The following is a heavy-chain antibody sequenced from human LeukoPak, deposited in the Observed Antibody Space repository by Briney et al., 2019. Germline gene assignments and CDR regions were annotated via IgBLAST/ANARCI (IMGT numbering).Heavy chain of an antibody. V-gene: IGHV4-39*07. CDR1: GGSISSSSYY. CDR2: IYYSGST. CDR3: ARGLPVGGDAFDI. D-gene: IGHD2-2*01. Sequence: PSETLSLTCTVSGGSISSSSYYWGWIRQPPGKGLEWIGSIYYSGSTYYNPSLKSRVTISVDTSKNQFSLKLSSVTAADTAVYYCARGLPVGGDAFDIWGQGTMVTVSS. J-gene: IGHJ3*02.